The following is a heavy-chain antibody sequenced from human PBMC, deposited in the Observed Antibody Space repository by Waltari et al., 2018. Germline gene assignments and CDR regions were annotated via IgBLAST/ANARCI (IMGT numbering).Heavy chain of an antibody. CDR1: GGTFSSYA. J-gene: IGHJ4*02. CDR3: ARESGRGMDQLLNY. D-gene: IGHD2-2*01. Sequence: QVQLVQSGAEVKKPGSSVKVSCKASGGTFSSYAISWVRQAPGQGLEWMGGSIPSFGTANYAQKVQGRVTITADESTSTAYMELSSLRSEDTAVYYCARESGRGMDQLLNYWGQGTLVTVSS. CDR2: SIPSFGTA. V-gene: IGHV1-69*01.